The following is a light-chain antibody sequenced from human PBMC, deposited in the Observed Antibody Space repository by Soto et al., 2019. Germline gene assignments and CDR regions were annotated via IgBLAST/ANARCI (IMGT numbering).Light chain of an antibody. J-gene: IGKJ4*01. V-gene: IGKV3-11*01. CDR1: QSVSKY. CDR3: QQRSNWPQIT. CDR2: DAS. Sequence: EIVLTQSPATLSLSPGERATLSCRASQSVSKYLAWYQQKPGQAPRLLIHDASNRATGIPARFSGSGSGTDFTLNISSLEPEDFGVYYCQQRSNWPQITFGGGTKVEI.